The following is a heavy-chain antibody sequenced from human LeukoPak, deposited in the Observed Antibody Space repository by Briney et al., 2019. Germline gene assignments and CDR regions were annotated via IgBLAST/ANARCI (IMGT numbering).Heavy chain of an antibody. CDR2: ISTSGIT. D-gene: IGHD6-13*01. CDR1: GGSINSNY. CDR3: AREASIAAAGWISDY. J-gene: IGHJ4*02. Sequence: SETLSLTCTVSGGSINSNYWTWIRQPAGKGLEWIGRISTSGITDYSPSLKSRVTISLDKSKNQFSLILASVTAADTALYYCAREASIAAAGWISDYWGQGTLVTVSS. V-gene: IGHV4-4*07.